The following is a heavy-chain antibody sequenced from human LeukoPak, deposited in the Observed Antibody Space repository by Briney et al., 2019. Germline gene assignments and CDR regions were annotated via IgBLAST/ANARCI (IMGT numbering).Heavy chain of an antibody. D-gene: IGHD3-10*02. Sequence: GGTLRLSCAASGFTFSSYSMNWVRQAPGKGLEWVSYISSSSTIYYADSVKGRFTISRDNAKNSLYLQMNSLRAEDTAVYYCAELGITMIGGVWGKGTTVTISS. V-gene: IGHV3-48*04. CDR1: GFTFSSYS. J-gene: IGHJ6*04. CDR2: ISSSSTI. CDR3: AELGITMIGGV.